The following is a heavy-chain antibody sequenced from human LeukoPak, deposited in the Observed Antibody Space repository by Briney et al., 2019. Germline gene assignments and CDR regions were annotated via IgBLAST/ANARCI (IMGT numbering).Heavy chain of an antibody. CDR1: GGSISSYF. J-gene: IGHJ3*02. V-gene: IGHV4-59*12. D-gene: IGHD3-10*01. Sequence: RTSETLSLTCTVSGGSISSYFWSWIRQPPGKGLEWIGYIYYSGSSYYNPSLKSRTTISLDTSKNQFSLKLSSVTAADTAVYYCARDSNILVRGVKAGAFNIWGQGTMVTVSS. CDR2: IYYSGSS. CDR3: ARDSNILVRGVKAGAFNI.